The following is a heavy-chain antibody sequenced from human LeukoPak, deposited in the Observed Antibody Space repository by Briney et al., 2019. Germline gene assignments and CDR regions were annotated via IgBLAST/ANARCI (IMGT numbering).Heavy chain of an antibody. Sequence: GRSLRLSCAASGFTFSSYGMHWVRQAPGKGLEWVSSISSSSSYIYYADSVKGRFTISRDNAKNSLYLQMNSLRAEDTAVYYCARAYSETYGLGYYYMDVWGKGTTVTISS. D-gene: IGHD1-26*01. CDR2: ISSSSSYI. CDR1: GFTFSSYG. V-gene: IGHV3-21*01. J-gene: IGHJ6*03. CDR3: ARAYSETYGLGYYYMDV.